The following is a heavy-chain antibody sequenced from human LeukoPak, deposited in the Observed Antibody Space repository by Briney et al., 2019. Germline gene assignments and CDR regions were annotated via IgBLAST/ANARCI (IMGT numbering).Heavy chain of an antibody. V-gene: IGHV3-64*01. Sequence: PGGSLRLSCAASGFTFSSYAMHWVRQAPGKGLEYVSATSSNGGSTYYANSVKGRFTISRDNSKNTLYLQMGSLRAEDMAVYYCARSAGPSTVVTTGDYWGQGTLVTVSS. CDR3: ARSAGPSTVVTTGDY. J-gene: IGHJ4*02. CDR1: GFTFSSYA. CDR2: TSSNGGST. D-gene: IGHD4-23*01.